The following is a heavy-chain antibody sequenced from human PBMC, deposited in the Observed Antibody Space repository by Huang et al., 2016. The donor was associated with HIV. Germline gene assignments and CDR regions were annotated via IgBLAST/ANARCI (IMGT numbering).Heavy chain of an antibody. Sequence: QVQLVESGGGVVQPGRSLRLSCAAFGFTFNKFAMHWVRQAPGKGLEWLEIISDDGSSKYHADSVKGRFTISRDKSKNTVYLQMNSLRVDDTAVYYCAKDGRGSGTYYDYFEYWGQGTLVTVSS. CDR1: GFTFNKFA. V-gene: IGHV3-30*18. CDR3: AKDGRGSGTYYDYFEY. D-gene: IGHD1-26*01. CDR2: ISDDGSSK. J-gene: IGHJ4*02.